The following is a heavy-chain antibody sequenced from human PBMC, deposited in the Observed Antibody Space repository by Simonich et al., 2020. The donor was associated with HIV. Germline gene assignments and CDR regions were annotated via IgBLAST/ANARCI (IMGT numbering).Heavy chain of an antibody. Sequence: EVQLVESGGGVVRPGGFLRLSCAASGFTFDDYGMSWVRQAPGKGLEWVSSISSTSSFIYYADSVKGRFIISRDNAKNSLYLQMNSLRAEDTAVYYCTRDTFYYDTSGPFPWGPGTLVTVSS. V-gene: IGHV3-21*01. D-gene: IGHD3-22*01. CDR2: ISSTSSFI. CDR3: TRDTFYYDTSGPFP. CDR1: GFTFDDYG. J-gene: IGHJ5*02.